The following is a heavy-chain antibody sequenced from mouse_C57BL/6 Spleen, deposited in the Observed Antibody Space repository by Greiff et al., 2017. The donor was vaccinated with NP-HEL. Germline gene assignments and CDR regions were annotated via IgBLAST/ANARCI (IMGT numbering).Heavy chain of an antibody. CDR2: IDPSDSYT. Sequence: VQLQQPGAELVMPGASVKLSCKASGYTFTSYWMHWVKQRPGQGLEWIGEIDPSDSYTNYNQKFKGKSTLTVDKSSSTAYMQLSSLTSEDSAVYYCARSGGFVPFAYWGQGTLVTVSA. CDR1: GYTFTSYW. J-gene: IGHJ3*01. CDR3: ARSGGFVPFAY. V-gene: IGHV1-69*01. D-gene: IGHD3-2*02.